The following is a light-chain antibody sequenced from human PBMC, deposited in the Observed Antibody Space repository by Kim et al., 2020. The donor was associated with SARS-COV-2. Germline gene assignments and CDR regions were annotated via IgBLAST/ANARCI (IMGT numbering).Light chain of an antibody. CDR1: ESLLNNSNKKNY. Sequence: DIVMTQSPDSLTVSLGGRATINCRSSESLLNNSNKKNYLAWYQHKPGQPPKLLIYWASTRESGVPDRFSGSGSGTDFTLTINNLQAEDVAVYYCHQYYRAPWTFDQGTKVDIK. CDR3: HQYYRAPWT. CDR2: WAS. J-gene: IGKJ1*01. V-gene: IGKV4-1*01.